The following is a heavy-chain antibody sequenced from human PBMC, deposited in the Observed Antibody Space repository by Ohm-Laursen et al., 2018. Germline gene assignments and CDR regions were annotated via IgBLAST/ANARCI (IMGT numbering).Heavy chain of an antibody. D-gene: IGHD3-10*01. CDR2: IYSGGHT. J-gene: IGHJ4*02. CDR1: GFTVSNSY. CDR3: ARDRYPGSADS. V-gene: IGHV3-53*01. Sequence: SLRLSCTASGFTVSNSYMSWVRQAPGKGLEWVSIIYSGGHTYYADSVKARFTISRDNSKNTLYLQMNSLRAEDTAFYYCARDRYPGSADSWGQGTLVTVSS.